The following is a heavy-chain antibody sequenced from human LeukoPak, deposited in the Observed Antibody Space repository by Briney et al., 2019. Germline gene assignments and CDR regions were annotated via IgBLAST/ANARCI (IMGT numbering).Heavy chain of an antibody. J-gene: IGHJ4*02. V-gene: IGHV3-74*03. Sequence: GGSLRLSCVASGFTITNNWMYWVRLAPGRGLVWVSRIKSDESSAAYADSVKGRFTISRDNAKNTLYLQMNSLRVEDTAVYYCATVVKGSSLEDYWGQGTLVTVSS. CDR2: IKSDESSA. CDR1: GFTITNNW. D-gene: IGHD1-26*01. CDR3: ATVVKGSSLEDY.